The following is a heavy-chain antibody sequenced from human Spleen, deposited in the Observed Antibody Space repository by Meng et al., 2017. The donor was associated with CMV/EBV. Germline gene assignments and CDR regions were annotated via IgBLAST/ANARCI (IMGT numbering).Heavy chain of an antibody. J-gene: IGHJ5*02. D-gene: IGHD6-13*01. CDR3: ARSLGIAARRDWFDP. Sequence: QVAPEQWGAGLLKPSETLSLTCAGYGGSFSGYYWSWIRQPQGKGLEWIGEINHSGSTNYNPSLKSRVTISVDTSKNQFSLKLSSVTAADTAVYYCARSLGIAARRDWFDPWGQGTLVTVSS. V-gene: IGHV4-34*01. CDR2: INHSGST. CDR1: GGSFSGYY.